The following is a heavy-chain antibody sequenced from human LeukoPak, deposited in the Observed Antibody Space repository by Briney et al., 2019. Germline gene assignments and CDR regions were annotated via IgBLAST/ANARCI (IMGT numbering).Heavy chain of an antibody. CDR3: ARDASWNWYFDL. V-gene: IGHV4-4*07. J-gene: IGHJ2*01. CDR1: GDSISNYY. Sequence: SETLSLTCTVSGDSISNYYWIWIRQPAGKGLEWIGRIYTSGSTNYNPSLKSRVTMSVDTSNNQVSLNLYSVTAADTAVYYCARDASWNWYFDLWGRGTLVTVSS. CDR2: IYTSGST.